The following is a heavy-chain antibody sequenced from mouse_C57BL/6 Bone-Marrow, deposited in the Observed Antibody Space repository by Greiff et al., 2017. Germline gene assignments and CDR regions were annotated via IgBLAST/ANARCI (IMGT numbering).Heavy chain of an antibody. J-gene: IGHJ2*01. CDR1: GYAFSSSW. V-gene: IGHV1-82*01. Sequence: QVQLQQSGPELVKPGASVKISCKASGYAFSSSWMNWVKQRPGQGLEWIGRIYPGDGDTNYNGKFKGKATLTADKSSSTAYMQLRSLPSEDSAVYFCARWDWDDYFDYWGQGTTLTVSS. CDR3: ARWDWDDYFDY. D-gene: IGHD4-1*01. CDR2: IYPGDGDT.